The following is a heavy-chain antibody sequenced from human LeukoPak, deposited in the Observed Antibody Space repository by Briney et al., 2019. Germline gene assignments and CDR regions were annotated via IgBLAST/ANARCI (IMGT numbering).Heavy chain of an antibody. D-gene: IGHD6-19*01. J-gene: IGHJ4*02. Sequence: PSGTLSLTCAVSGGSISSSNWWSWVRQPPGKGLEWIGEIYHSGSTNYNPSLKSRVTISVDKSKSQFSLKLSSVTAADTAVYYCARAPGIAVAGTGFDYWGQGTLVTVSS. CDR3: ARAPGIAVAGTGFDY. CDR1: GGSISSSNW. CDR2: IYHSGST. V-gene: IGHV4-4*02.